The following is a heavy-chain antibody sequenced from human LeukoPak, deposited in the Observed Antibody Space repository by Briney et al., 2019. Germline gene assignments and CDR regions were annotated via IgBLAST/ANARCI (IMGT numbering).Heavy chain of an antibody. V-gene: IGHV4-4*07. Sequence: PWETLSLTCTVSGGSISGYYWSWIRQPAGKGLEGIGRIETIGNTNYKPSLKSRVTMSVATSKTQFSLKLSSVTAADTAVYYCARVSSSWYQDWYFDLWGRGTLVTVSS. CDR1: GGSISGYY. CDR2: IETIGNT. J-gene: IGHJ2*01. CDR3: ARVSSSWYQDWYFDL. D-gene: IGHD6-13*01.